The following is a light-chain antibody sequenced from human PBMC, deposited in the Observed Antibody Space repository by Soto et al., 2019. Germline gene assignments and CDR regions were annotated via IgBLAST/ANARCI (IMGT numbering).Light chain of an antibody. J-gene: IGKJ4*01. CDR1: QSIRTY. CDR3: QQYDAWPLT. Sequence: DIQMSQSPSSLSASVGDRVTITCRASQSIRTYLNWYQQKPGKAPKLLIYDASSLQSGVPSRFSGSGSGTDFTLTISSLQPEDFAIYYCQQYDAWPLTFGGGTKVEIK. V-gene: IGKV1-39*01. CDR2: DAS.